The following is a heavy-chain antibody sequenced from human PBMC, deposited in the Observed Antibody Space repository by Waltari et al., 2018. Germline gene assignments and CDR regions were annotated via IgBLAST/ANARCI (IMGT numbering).Heavy chain of an antibody. CDR2: IYYSGST. CDR1: GGSISSSSYY. Sequence: QLQLQESGPGLVKPSETLSLTCTVSGGSISSSSYYLGWIRQPPGKGLEWIGSIYYSGSTYYNPSLKSRVTISVDTSKNQFSLKLSSVTAADTAVYYCARSGYGDYFDYWGQGTLVTVSS. J-gene: IGHJ4*02. D-gene: IGHD4-17*01. V-gene: IGHV4-39*01. CDR3: ARSGYGDYFDY.